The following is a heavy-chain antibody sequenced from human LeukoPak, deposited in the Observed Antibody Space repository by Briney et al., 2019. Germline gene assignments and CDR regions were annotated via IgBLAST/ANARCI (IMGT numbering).Heavy chain of an antibody. J-gene: IGHJ4*02. CDR1: GGSISSYY. Sequence: SETLSLTCTVSGGSISSYYWSWIRQSPGQGLEWIGHIYYSGSTNYNPPLKSRVTISVDTSKNQFSLKLSSVTAPDTAVYYCASSPTRSGPSYYFDYWSQGTLVTVSS. CDR2: IYYSGST. D-gene: IGHD2-15*01. V-gene: IGHV4-59*08. CDR3: ASSPTRSGPSYYFDY.